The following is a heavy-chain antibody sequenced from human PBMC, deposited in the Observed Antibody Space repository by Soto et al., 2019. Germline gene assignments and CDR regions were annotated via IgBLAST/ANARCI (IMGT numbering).Heavy chain of an antibody. D-gene: IGHD3-10*01. Sequence: GGSLRLSCAASGFTFSNAWMNWVRQAPGKGLEWVGRIKSKTDGGTTDYAAPVKGRFTISRDDSKNTLYLQMNSLKTEDTAVYYCTTEPRITMVRGVHDAFDIWGQGTMVTVSS. V-gene: IGHV3-15*07. CDR2: IKSKTDGGTT. CDR3: TTEPRITMVRGVHDAFDI. J-gene: IGHJ3*02. CDR1: GFTFSNAW.